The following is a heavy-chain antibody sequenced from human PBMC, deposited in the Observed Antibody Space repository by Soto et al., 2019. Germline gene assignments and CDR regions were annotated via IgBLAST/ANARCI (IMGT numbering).Heavy chain of an antibody. Sequence: EVQLLESGGGLVQPGGSLRLSCAVSGFSISSSAFSWVRQTPGKGLEWVSASSGGGGPTHYADSVRGRFTISRDNSKNALYLQMNSLRAEDTAIYYCAKNDWSVYPLGGFGGRGALVSVSS. CDR1: GFSISSSA. CDR2: SSGGGGPT. D-gene: IGHD3-3*01. J-gene: IGHJ1*01. V-gene: IGHV3-23*01. CDR3: AKNDWSVYPLGGF.